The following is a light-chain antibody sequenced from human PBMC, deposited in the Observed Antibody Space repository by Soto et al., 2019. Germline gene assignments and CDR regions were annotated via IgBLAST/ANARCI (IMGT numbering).Light chain of an antibody. Sequence: DIQMTQSPSSLSASVRDRVTITCRASQSISSYLNWYQQKPGKAPKLLIYAASSLQSGVPSRFSGSGSGTDFNLTISSLQPEDFATYYCQQSYSVPFTFGPGTKLDI. CDR3: QQSYSVPFT. J-gene: IGKJ3*01. V-gene: IGKV1-39*01. CDR1: QSISSY. CDR2: AAS.